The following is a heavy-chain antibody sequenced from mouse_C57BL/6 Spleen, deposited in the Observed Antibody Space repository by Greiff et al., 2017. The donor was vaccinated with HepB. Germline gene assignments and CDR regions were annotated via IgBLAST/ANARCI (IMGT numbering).Heavy chain of an antibody. Sequence: QVQLKESGPGLVAPSQCLSITCTASGFSLTSYGVSWVRQPPGKGLEWLGVIWGDGSTNYHSALLSRLTISKDNSTSQVCLKLNSLQTDDTATYYCATTVVTTGGAMDYWGQGTSVTVSS. CDR3: ATTVVTTGGAMDY. V-gene: IGHV2-3*01. D-gene: IGHD2-2*01. CDR1: GFSLTSYG. CDR2: IWGDGST. J-gene: IGHJ4*01.